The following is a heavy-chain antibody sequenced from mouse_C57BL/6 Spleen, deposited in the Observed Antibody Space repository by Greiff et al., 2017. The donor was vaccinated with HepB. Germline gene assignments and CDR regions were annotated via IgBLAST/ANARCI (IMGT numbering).Heavy chain of an antibody. CDR3: ARAITTVVDGAMDY. CDR2: IYPGDGDT. CDR1: GYAFSSSW. V-gene: IGHV1-82*01. D-gene: IGHD1-1*01. Sequence: VQLQQSGPELVKPGASVKISCKASGYAFSSSWMNWVKQRPGKGLEWIGRIYPGDGDTNYNGKFKGKATLTADKSSSTAYMQLSSLTSEDSAVYFCARAITTVVDGAMDYWGQGTSVTVSS. J-gene: IGHJ4*01.